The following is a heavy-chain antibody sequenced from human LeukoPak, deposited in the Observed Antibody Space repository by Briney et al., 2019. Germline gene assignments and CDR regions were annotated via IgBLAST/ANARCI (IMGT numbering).Heavy chain of an antibody. V-gene: IGHV4-4*07. Sequence: SETLSLTCTVSGGSISSYCWSWIRQPAGKGLEWIGRIYTSGSTNYNPSLKSRVTMSVDTSKNQFSLKLSSVTAADTAVYYCARGVVYSSSSGWFDPWGQGTLVTVSS. CDR3: ARGVVYSSSSGWFDP. CDR1: GGSISSYC. D-gene: IGHD6-6*01. J-gene: IGHJ5*02. CDR2: IYTSGST.